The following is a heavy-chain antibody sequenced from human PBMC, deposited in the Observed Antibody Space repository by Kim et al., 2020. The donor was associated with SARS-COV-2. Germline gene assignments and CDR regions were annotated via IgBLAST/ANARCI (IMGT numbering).Heavy chain of an antibody. V-gene: IGHV3-23*01. Sequence: GGSLRLSCAASGFTFSSYAMSWVRQAPGKGLEWVSAISGSGGSTYYADSVKGRFTISRDNSKNTLYLQMNSLRAEDTAVYYCAKVNLVGMATIFQGNSGFDYWGQGTLVTVSS. CDR3: AKVNLVGMATIFQGNSGFDY. D-gene: IGHD5-12*01. CDR1: GFTFSSYA. J-gene: IGHJ4*02. CDR2: ISGSGGST.